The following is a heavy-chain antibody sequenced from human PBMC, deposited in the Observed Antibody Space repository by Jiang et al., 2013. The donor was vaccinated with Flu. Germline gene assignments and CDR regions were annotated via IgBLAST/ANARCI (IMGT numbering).Heavy chain of an antibody. CDR3: AHTRTRFDYFEY. CDR2: IYWDDDK. V-gene: IGHV2-5*02. CDR1: GFSLSTSGVG. Sequence: TLTCTFSGFSLSTSGVGVGWIRQPPGKALEWLAPIYWDDDKRYSPSLKNSLTLTKDTSRNQVVLTMTNLDPVDTATYYCAHTRTRFDYFEYWSQGTLVTVSS. D-gene: IGHD1-14*01. J-gene: IGHJ4*02.